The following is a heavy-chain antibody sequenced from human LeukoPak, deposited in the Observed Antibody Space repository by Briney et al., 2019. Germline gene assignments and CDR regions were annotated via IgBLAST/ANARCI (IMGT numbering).Heavy chain of an antibody. V-gene: IGHV5-51*01. D-gene: IGHD1-7*01. J-gene: IGHJ6*02. CDR2: IYPGDSDT. CDR3: ARQRLELRRGYYYYGMDV. Sequence: GESLEISCKGSGYSFTSYWIGWVRQMPGKGLEWMGIIYPGDSDTRYSPSFQGQVTISADKSISTAYLQWSSLKASDTAMYYCARQRLELRRGYYYYGMDVWGQGTTVTVSS. CDR1: GYSFTSYW.